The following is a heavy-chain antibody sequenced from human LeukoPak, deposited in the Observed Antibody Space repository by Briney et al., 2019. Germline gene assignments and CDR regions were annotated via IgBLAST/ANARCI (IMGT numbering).Heavy chain of an antibody. V-gene: IGHV1-69*13. CDR3: ARDQGSGYSGLLDY. CDR2: IIPILGTA. CDR1: GGTFSSYA. Sequence: ASVKVSCKASGGTFSSYAISWVRQAPGQGLEWMGGIIPILGTANYAQKFQGRVTITADESTSTAYMELSSLRSEDTAVYYCARDQGSGYSGLLDYWGQGTLVTVSS. J-gene: IGHJ4*02. D-gene: IGHD5-12*01.